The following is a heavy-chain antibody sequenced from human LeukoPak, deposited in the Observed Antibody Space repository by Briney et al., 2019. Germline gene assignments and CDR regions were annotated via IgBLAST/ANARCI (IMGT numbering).Heavy chain of an antibody. CDR1: GYTFTSYG. J-gene: IGHJ4*02. Sequence: EASVKVSCKASGYTFTSYGISWVRQAPGQGLEWMGWISAYNGNTNYAQKLQDRVTMTTDTSTSTAYMELRSLRSDDTAVYYCAGDSVVPAVTLFDYWGQGTLVTVSS. CDR2: ISAYNGNT. D-gene: IGHD2-2*01. CDR3: AGDSVVPAVTLFDY. V-gene: IGHV1-18*01.